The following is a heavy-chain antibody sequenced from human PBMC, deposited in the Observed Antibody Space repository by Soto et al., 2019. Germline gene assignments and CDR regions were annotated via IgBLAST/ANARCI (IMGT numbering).Heavy chain of an antibody. CDR1: GYTFTGYY. J-gene: IGHJ4*02. V-gene: IGHV1-2*04. CDR2: INPNSGGT. CDR3: ARGASIKAGNDYFDY. D-gene: IGHD6-19*01. Sequence: QVQLVQSGAEVKKPGASVKVSCKASGYTFTGYYMHWVRQAPGQGLEWMGWINPNSGGTNYAQKFQGWATMTRETSISTAYMELSRLRSDDTAVYSCARGASIKAGNDYFDYWGQGTLVTVSS.